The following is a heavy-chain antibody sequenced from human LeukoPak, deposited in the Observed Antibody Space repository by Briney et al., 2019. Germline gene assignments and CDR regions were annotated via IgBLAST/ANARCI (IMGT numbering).Heavy chain of an antibody. Sequence: SETLSLTCAVYGGSFSGYYWSWIRQPPGKGLEWIGEINHSGSTNYNPSLKSRVTISVDTFKNQFSLKLSSVTAADTAVYYCARGRSSSWLGSYFDYWGQGTLVTVSS. CDR2: INHSGST. V-gene: IGHV4-34*01. J-gene: IGHJ4*02. D-gene: IGHD6-13*01. CDR1: GGSFSGYY. CDR3: ARGRSSSWLGSYFDY.